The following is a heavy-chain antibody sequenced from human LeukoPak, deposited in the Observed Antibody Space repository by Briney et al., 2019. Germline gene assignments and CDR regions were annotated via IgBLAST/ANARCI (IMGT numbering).Heavy chain of an antibody. CDR3: AREVAAAGYYYYGMDV. CDR1: GGTFSSYA. V-gene: IGHV1-69*01. D-gene: IGHD6-13*01. J-gene: IGHJ6*02. CDR2: IIPIFGTA. Sequence: ASVKVSCKASGGTFSSYAISWVRQAPGQGLEWMGGIIPIFGTANYAQKFQGRVTITADESTSTAYMELSSLRSEDTAVYYCAREVAAAGYYYYGMDVWGQGTTVTVSS.